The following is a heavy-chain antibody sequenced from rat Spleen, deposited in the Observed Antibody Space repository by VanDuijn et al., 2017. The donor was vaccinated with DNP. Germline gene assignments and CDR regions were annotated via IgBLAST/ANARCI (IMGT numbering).Heavy chain of an antibody. V-gene: IGHV5-58*01. CDR3: AKGIRGTGAMDA. Sequence: EVQLVETGGGLVQPGRSLKLSCVASGFTFSSYWMYWIRQAPGKGLEWVASITSDGGSTYYPDSVKGRFTISRDNAENTVYLQMNSLRSEDTATYYCAKGIRGTGAMDAWGQGTSVTVSS. J-gene: IGHJ4*01. CDR1: GFTFSSYW. D-gene: IGHD4-3*01. CDR2: ITSDGGST.